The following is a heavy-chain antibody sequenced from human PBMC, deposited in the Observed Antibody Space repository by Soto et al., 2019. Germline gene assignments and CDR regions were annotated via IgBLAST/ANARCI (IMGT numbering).Heavy chain of an antibody. D-gene: IGHD6-19*01. J-gene: IGHJ5*02. CDR2: VYYGGNT. CDR1: GASISSGGYY. Sequence: PSETLSLTCTVSGASISSGGYYWTWIRQHPGKGREWIGYVYYGGNTNFNPSLRCRVAMSVDRSKNQFSLELKSATVADTAVDFCATNRSGGRYFYHLWGHGTLVTVSS. V-gene: IGHV4-31*03. CDR3: ATNRSGGRYFYHL.